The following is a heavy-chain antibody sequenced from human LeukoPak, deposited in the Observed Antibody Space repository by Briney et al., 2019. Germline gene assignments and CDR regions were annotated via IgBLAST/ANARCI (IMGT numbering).Heavy chain of an antibody. J-gene: IGHJ5*02. Sequence: KPGGSLRLSCAASGFTFSSYSMNWVREAPGKGLEWVSSISSSSSYTYYADSVKGRFTISRDNAKNSLYLQMNSLRAEDTAVYYCARSPRSSRRFDPWGQGTLVTVSS. CDR2: ISSSSSYT. V-gene: IGHV3-21*01. CDR3: ARSPRSSRRFDP. CDR1: GFTFSSYS. D-gene: IGHD6-13*01.